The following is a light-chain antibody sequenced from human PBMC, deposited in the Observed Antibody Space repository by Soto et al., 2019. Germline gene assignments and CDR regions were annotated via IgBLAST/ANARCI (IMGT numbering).Light chain of an antibody. CDR1: RSISSY. CDR2: RIS. J-gene: IGKJ1*01. V-gene: IGKV1-39*01. Sequence: DIQMTQSPSSLSASVGDRVTITCRASRSISSYLNWCQQKPGKAPKLLIFRISTLQSGVPSRFSGSGSGTDFTLTISSLQPEDFAIYYCQQSYSTPPWTFGQGTKVEIK. CDR3: QQSYSTPPWT.